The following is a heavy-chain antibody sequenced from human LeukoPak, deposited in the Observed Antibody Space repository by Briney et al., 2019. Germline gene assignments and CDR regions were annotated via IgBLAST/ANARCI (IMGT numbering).Heavy chain of an antibody. Sequence: GGSLRLSCAASGFTFDDYAMHWVRQAPGKGLEWVSLISGDGGSTYYADSVKGRFTISRDNSKNSLYLQMNGLRTEDTALYYCAKDSSSWAEGYFDYWGQGTLVTVSS. CDR1: GFTFDDYA. CDR3: AKDSSSWAEGYFDY. J-gene: IGHJ4*02. V-gene: IGHV3-43*02. D-gene: IGHD6-13*01. CDR2: ISGDGGST.